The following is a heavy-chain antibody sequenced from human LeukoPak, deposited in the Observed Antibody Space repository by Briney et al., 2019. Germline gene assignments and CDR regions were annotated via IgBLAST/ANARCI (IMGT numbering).Heavy chain of an antibody. D-gene: IGHD1-1*01. CDR1: GGSFSGYY. J-gene: IGHJ5*02. CDR2: INHSGST. V-gene: IGHV4-34*01. Sequence: SETLSLTCAVYGGSFSGYYWSWIRQPPGKGLEWIGEINHSGSTNYNPSLKSRVTISVDTSKNQFSLKLSSVTATDTAVYYCARGPSGFDPWGQGTLVTVSS. CDR3: ARGPSGFDP.